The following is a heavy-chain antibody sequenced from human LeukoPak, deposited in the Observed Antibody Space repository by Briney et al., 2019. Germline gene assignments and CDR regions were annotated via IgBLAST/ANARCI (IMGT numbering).Heavy chain of an antibody. CDR1: GFTFSSYA. CDR3: ASSSSGWYKFDY. J-gene: IGHJ4*02. CDR2: ISASGGST. D-gene: IGHD6-19*01. Sequence: GGSLRLSCAASGFTFSSYAMSWVRQAPGKGLEWVSAISASGGSTFYAGSVKGRFTISRDNSKNTLYLQMNSLRGEDTAVYYCASSSSGWYKFDYWGQGTLVTVSS. V-gene: IGHV3-23*01.